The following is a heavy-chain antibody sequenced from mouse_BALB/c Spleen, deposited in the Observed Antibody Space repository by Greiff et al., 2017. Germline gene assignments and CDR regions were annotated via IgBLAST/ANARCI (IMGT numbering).Heavy chain of an antibody. Sequence: DVKLQESGAELVKPGASVKLSCTASGFNIKDTYMHWVKQRPEQGLEWIGRIDPANGNTKYDPKFQGKATITADTSSNTAYLQLSSLTSEDTAVYYCARPGGNYLYYYAMDYWGQGTSVTVSS. D-gene: IGHD2-1*01. CDR3: ARPGGNYLYYYAMDY. CDR2: IDPANGNT. J-gene: IGHJ4*01. V-gene: IGHV14-3*02. CDR1: GFNIKDTY.